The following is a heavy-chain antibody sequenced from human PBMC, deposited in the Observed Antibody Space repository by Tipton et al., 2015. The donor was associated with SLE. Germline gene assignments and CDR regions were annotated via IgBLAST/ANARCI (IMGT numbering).Heavy chain of an antibody. J-gene: IGHJ6*02. D-gene: IGHD3-10*01. Sequence: TLSLTCAVYGGSFSGYYWSWIRQPPGKGLEWIGESNPSGNTNYNPSLKSRVTISVDTSKNQFSLELNSVTAADTAVYFCAREGGYAGSGSYGTVWGQGTTVTVSS. CDR2: SNPSGNT. CDR3: AREGGYAGSGSYGTV. V-gene: IGHV4-34*01. CDR1: GGSFSGYY.